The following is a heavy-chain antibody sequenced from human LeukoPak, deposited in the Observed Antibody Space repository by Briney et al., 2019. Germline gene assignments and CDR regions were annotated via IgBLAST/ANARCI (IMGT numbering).Heavy chain of an antibody. V-gene: IGHV3-21*01. CDR3: ARHADSGFGELSFDY. CDR2: ISGSSTYI. D-gene: IGHD3-10*01. J-gene: IGHJ4*02. Sequence: GSLRLSCAASGFTFSSYSMSWVRQAPGKGLEWVSSISGSSTYIYYAGSVKGRFTISRDNAKNSLYLQMNSLRAEDTAVYYCARHADSGFGELSFDYWGQGTLVTVSS. CDR1: GFTFSSYS.